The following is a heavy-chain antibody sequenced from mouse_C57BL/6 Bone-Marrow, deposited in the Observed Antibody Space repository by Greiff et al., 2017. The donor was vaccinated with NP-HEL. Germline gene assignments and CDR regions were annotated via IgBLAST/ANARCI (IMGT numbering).Heavy chain of an antibody. CDR3: AREMDY. J-gene: IGHJ2*01. Sequence: QVQLQQPGAELVMPGASVKLSCKASGYTFTSYWMHWVKQRPGQGLEWIGEIDPSDSYTNYNQKFKGNSTLTVDKSSSTAYMQLSSLTSEDSAVYYCAREMDYWGQGTTLTVSS. CDR1: GYTFTSYW. CDR2: IDPSDSYT. V-gene: IGHV1-69*01.